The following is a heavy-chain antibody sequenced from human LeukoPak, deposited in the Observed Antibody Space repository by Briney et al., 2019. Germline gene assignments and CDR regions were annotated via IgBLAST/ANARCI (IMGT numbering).Heavy chain of an antibody. V-gene: IGHV3-21*01. Sequence: PGGSLRLSCTASGFTFSSYSMNWVRQAPGKGLEWVSSISSSSSYIYYADSVKGRFTVSRDNAKNSLYLQMNSLRAEDTAVYYCARAVNYYGSGSCDYWGQGTLVTVSS. CDR1: GFTFSSYS. CDR3: ARAVNYYGSGSCDY. CDR2: ISSSSSYI. J-gene: IGHJ4*02. D-gene: IGHD3-10*01.